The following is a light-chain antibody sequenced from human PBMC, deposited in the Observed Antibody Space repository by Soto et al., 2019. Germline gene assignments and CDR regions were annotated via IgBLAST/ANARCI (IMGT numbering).Light chain of an antibody. CDR1: QSIGRY. V-gene: IGKV1-39*01. J-gene: IGKJ3*01. Sequence: IRMTQSPSSLSASVGDRVTITCRASQSIGRYLHWYQQKPGKAPQLLIYAASSLHTGIPTRFSGSRSGTDFTLTINSLQPEDFATYYCQQSYRTPFFGPGTKVDIK. CDR2: AAS. CDR3: QQSYRTPF.